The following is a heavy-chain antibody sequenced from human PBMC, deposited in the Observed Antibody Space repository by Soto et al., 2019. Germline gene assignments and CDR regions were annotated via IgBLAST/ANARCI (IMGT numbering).Heavy chain of an antibody. CDR3: ARPGYYYGSGSYYNDYYYGMDV. Sequence: PGEPLKISCKGSGYSFTSYWIGWVRQMPGKGLEWMGIIYPGDSDTRYSPSFQGQVTISADKSISTAYLQWSSLKASDTAMYYCARPGYYYGSGSYYNDYYYGMDVWGQGTTVTVSS. V-gene: IGHV5-51*01. CDR2: IYPGDSDT. D-gene: IGHD3-10*01. CDR1: GYSFTSYW. J-gene: IGHJ6*02.